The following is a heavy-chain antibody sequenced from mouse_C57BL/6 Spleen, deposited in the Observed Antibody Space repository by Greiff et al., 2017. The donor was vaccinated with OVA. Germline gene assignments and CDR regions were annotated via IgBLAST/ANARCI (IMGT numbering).Heavy chain of an antibody. Sequence: QVQLQQSGPELVKPGASVKISCKASGYAFSGSWMNWVKQRPGKGLEWIGRIYPGDGDTNYNGKFKGKATLTADKSSSTAYMQLSSLTSEDSAVYFCARQGGADYWGQGTTLTVSS. V-gene: IGHV1-82*01. CDR2: IYPGDGDT. CDR1: GYAFSGSW. J-gene: IGHJ2*01. CDR3: ARQGGADY.